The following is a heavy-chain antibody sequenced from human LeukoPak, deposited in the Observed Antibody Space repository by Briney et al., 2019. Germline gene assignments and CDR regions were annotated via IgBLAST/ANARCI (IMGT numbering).Heavy chain of an antibody. CDR3: AKDRASSTVDGFDY. Sequence: GGSLRLSCAASEFTFDSYAMSWVRQAPGKGLEWVSGISGSGGTTYYADSVKGRFTISRDNDKNTLYLQMNSLRVEDTAVYYCAKDRASSTVDGFDYWGQGTLVTVSS. V-gene: IGHV3-23*01. D-gene: IGHD1-26*01. J-gene: IGHJ4*02. CDR2: ISGSGGTT. CDR1: EFTFDSYA.